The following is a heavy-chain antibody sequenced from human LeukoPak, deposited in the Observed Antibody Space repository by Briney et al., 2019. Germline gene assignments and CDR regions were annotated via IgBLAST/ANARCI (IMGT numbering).Heavy chain of an antibody. CDR2: IYTSGSI. D-gene: IGHD3/OR15-3a*01. CDR1: GGSISSYY. CDR3: ARDDLSRGGFDP. V-gene: IGHV4-4*07. Sequence: SETLSLTCTVSGGSISSYYWSWIRQPAGKGLEWIGRIYTSGSINYNPSLKSRVTMSMDTSKNQFSLNVISVTAADTAFYYCARDDLSRGGFDPWGQGVLVTVSS. J-gene: IGHJ5*02.